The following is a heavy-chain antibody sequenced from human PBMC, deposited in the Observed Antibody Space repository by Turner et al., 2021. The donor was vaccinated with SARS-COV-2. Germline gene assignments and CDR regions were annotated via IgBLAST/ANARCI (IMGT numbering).Heavy chain of an antibody. Sequence: QLQESGPGVVKPSETLSLTCTVSGGSISSYDYYWDWIRQPPGMGLEWIGSIYYSGSTYYNPSLKSRVTISADTTKNQFSLKLSSVTAADTAVYYCACGYYSRGDYWGQGTLVTVSS. CDR2: IYYSGST. CDR3: ACGYYSRGDY. V-gene: IGHV4-39*01. D-gene: IGHD3-3*01. J-gene: IGHJ4*02. CDR1: GGSISSYDYY.